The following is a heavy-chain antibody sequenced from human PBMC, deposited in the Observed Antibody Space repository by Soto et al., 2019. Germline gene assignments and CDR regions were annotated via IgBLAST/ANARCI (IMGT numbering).Heavy chain of an antibody. CDR1: GFTFSSYA. Sequence: GGSLRLSCAASGFTFSSYAMHWVRQAPGKGLEWVAVISYDGSNKYYADSVKGRFTISRDNSKNTLYLQMNSLRAEDTAVYYCARDLRWNPGRGAFDIWGQGTMVTVSS. D-gene: IGHD4-17*01. V-gene: IGHV3-30-3*01. J-gene: IGHJ3*02. CDR2: ISYDGSNK. CDR3: ARDLRWNPGRGAFDI.